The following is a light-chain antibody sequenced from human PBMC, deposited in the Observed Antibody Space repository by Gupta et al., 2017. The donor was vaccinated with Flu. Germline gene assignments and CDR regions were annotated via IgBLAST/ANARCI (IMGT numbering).Light chain of an antibody. CDR1: QSLLHNNGNNY. J-gene: IGKJ2*02. CDR2: LAS. CDR3: MQALQTPRT. V-gene: IGKV2-28*01. Sequence: DVVTTQPPLSLPVTHGEPASFPCRSSQSLLHNNGNNYLHWYLHRPGQSPQLLIYLASNRASGVPGRFSGSGSGTDFTLKISRVEAEDVGVYYCMQALQTPRTCGQGTKLEIK.